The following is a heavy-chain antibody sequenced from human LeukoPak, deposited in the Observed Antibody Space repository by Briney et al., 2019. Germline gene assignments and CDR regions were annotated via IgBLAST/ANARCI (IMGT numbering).Heavy chain of an antibody. CDR3: ARGLLVHKRHYYYYYTDV. J-gene: IGHJ6*03. Sequence: SVKVSCKASGGTFSSYAISWVRQAPGQGLEWMGGIIPIFGTANYAQKFQGRVTITTDESTSTAYMELSSLRSEDTAVYYCARGLLVHKRHYYYYYTDVWGKGTTVTVSS. CDR1: GGTFSSYA. V-gene: IGHV1-69*05. CDR2: IIPIFGTA. D-gene: IGHD2-21*01.